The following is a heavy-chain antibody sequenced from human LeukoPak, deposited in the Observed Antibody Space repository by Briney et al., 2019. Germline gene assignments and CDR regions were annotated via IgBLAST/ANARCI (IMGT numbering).Heavy chain of an antibody. CDR1: GFTFSSYA. CDR3: AKGDSSGWSEHYFDY. J-gene: IGHJ4*02. V-gene: IGHV3-9*01. CDR2: ISWNSGSI. Sequence: GGSLRLSCAASGFTFSSYAMSWVRQAPGKGLEWVSGISWNSGSIGYADSVKGRFTISRDNAKNSLYLQMNSLRAEDTALYYCAKGDSSGWSEHYFDYWGQGTLVTVSS. D-gene: IGHD6-19*01.